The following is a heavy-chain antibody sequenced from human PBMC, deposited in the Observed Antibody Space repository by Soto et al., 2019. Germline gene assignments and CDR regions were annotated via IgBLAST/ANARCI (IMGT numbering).Heavy chain of an antibody. D-gene: IGHD2-8*01. J-gene: IGHJ4*02. CDR1: GFTFSRYA. V-gene: IGHV3-30-3*01. CDR3: AGPPYQVYCTNCLCHRFDY. Sequence: GGSLRLSCAASGFTFSRYAMHWVRQAPGKGLEWVAFISYDGTDTYYPDSVKGRFTISRDDSKNTLYLQMASLGVEDTCVYYCAGPPYQVYCTNCLCHRFDYWGPGALVTVSS. CDR2: ISYDGTDT.